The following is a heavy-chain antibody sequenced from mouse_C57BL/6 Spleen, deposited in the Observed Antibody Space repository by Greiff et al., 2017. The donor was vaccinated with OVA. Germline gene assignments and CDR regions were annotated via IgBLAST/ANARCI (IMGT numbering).Heavy chain of an antibody. Sequence: EVKLVESGAELVKPGASVKLSCTASGFNIKDYYMHWVTQRTEQGLEWIGRSDTEDGETKYAPKFQGKATITADTSSNTAYLQLSSLTSEDTAVYYCARRGDYYGSSYGYFDYWGQGTTLTVSS. D-gene: IGHD1-1*01. CDR3: ARRGDYYGSSYGYFDY. J-gene: IGHJ2*01. V-gene: IGHV14-2*01. CDR1: GFNIKDYY. CDR2: SDTEDGET.